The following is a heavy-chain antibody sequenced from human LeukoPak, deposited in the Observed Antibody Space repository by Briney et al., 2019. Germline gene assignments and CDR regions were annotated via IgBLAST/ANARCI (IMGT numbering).Heavy chain of an antibody. J-gene: IGHJ2*01. CDR3: ASCGGGSCYGWYFDL. V-gene: IGHV4-59*01. CDR2: IYYSGST. CDR1: GGSISSYY. Sequence: SETLSLTCTVSGGSISSYYWSWIRQPPGKGLEWIGYIYYSGSTSYNPSLKSRVTISVDTSKNQFSLKLSSVTAADTAVYYCASCGGGSCYGWYFDLWGRGTLVTVSS. D-gene: IGHD2-15*01.